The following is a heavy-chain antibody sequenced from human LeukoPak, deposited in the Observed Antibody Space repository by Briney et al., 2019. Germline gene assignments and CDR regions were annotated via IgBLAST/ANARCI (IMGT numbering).Heavy chain of an antibody. Sequence: GGSLRLSCAASGFTFTTYWMSWVRQAPGKGLEWVANMKPDGSEIFYVDSVKGRFTISRDNAKTSLYLHMNSLRAEDTALYYCAKERSGMDTAMVAHYYFDYWGQGTLVTVSS. J-gene: IGHJ4*02. D-gene: IGHD5-18*01. CDR1: GFTFTTYW. V-gene: IGHV3-7*03. CDR3: AKERSGMDTAMVAHYYFDY. CDR2: MKPDGSEI.